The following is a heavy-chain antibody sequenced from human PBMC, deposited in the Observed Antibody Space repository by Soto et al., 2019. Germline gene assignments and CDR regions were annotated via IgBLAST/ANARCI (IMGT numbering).Heavy chain of an antibody. Sequence: GGSLRLSCAASGFTFSSYSMNWVRQAPGKGLVWVSRINNDGDRTSYADSVKGRFTISRDNAKNTLYLQMNSLRAEDTAVYYCARDVQFQSFDSWGQGTLVTVSS. CDR3: ARDVQFQSFDS. CDR1: GFTFSSYS. J-gene: IGHJ4*02. V-gene: IGHV3-74*01. CDR2: INNDGDRT. D-gene: IGHD4-4*01.